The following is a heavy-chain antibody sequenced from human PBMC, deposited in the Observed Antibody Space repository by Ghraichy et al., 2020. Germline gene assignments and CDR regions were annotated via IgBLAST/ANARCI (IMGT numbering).Heavy chain of an antibody. CDR3: ARDRGLSRTYYYGMDV. Sequence: SETLSLTCTVSGGSISSDGYYWSWIRQHPGKGLEWIGYIYYSGSTYYNPSLKSRVTISVDTSKNQFSLKLSSVTAADTAVYYCARDRGLSRTYYYGMDVWGQGTTVTVSS. CDR2: IYYSGST. D-gene: IGHD2-15*01. V-gene: IGHV4-31*03. J-gene: IGHJ6*02. CDR1: GGSISSDGYY.